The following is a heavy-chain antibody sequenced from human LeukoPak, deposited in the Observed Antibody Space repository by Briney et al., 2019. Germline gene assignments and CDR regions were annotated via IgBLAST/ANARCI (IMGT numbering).Heavy chain of an antibody. CDR2: ISWNSGSI. V-gene: IGHV3-9*01. CDR1: GFRLDDYA. Sequence: GGSLRLSCAASGFRLDDYAMPWVRQAPGKGLEWVSGISWNSGSIAYADSVKGRFTISRDNAKNSLYLQMNSLRAEDTALYYCAKDTQRRNGYNFHYWGQGTLVTVSS. J-gene: IGHJ4*02. D-gene: IGHD5-24*01. CDR3: AKDTQRRNGYNFHY.